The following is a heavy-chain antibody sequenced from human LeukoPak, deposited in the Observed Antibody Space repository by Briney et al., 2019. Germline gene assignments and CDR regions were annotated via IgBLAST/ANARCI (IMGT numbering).Heavy chain of an antibody. CDR2: INPSGGST. CDR3: ARDFGRWFGELLVDY. V-gene: IGHV1-46*01. J-gene: IGHJ4*02. Sequence: ASVKVSCKASGYTFISYYIHWVRRAPGQGLEWMGIINPSGGSTTYAQKFQGRVTMTRDTSTSTVYMELSSLRSEDTAVYYCARDFGRWFGELLVDYWGQGTLVTVSS. D-gene: IGHD3-10*01. CDR1: GYTFISYY.